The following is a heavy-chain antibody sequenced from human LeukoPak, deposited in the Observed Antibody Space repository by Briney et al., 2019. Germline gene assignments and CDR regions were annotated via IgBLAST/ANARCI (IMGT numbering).Heavy chain of an antibody. J-gene: IGHJ4*02. D-gene: IGHD1-26*01. CDR3: AKALGRGSYSGPNLDY. CDR1: GGTFSSYA. Sequence: SVKVSCKASGGTFSSYAISWVRQAPGQGLEWMGGIIPIFGTANYAQKFQGRVTITTGESTSTAYMELSSLRSEDTAVFYCAKALGRGSYSGPNLDYWGRGTLATV. V-gene: IGHV1-69*05. CDR2: IIPIFGTA.